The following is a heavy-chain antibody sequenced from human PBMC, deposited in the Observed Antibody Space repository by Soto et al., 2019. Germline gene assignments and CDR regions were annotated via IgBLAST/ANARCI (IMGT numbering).Heavy chain of an antibody. V-gene: IGHV4-34*01. CDR1: GGSFSGYY. CDR2: INHSGST. J-gene: IGHJ5*02. CDR3: ARVIVVVPAAMNWFDP. Sequence: SETLSLTCAVYGGSFSGYYWSWIRQPPGKGLEWIGEINHSGSTNYNPSLKSRVTISVDTSKNQFSLKLSSVTAADTAVYYCARVIVVVPAAMNWFDPWGQGTLVTVSS. D-gene: IGHD2-2*01.